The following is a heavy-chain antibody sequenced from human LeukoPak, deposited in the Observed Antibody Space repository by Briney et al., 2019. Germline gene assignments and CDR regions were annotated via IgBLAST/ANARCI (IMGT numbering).Heavy chain of an antibody. V-gene: IGHV4-30-2*01. CDR2: IYHSGST. D-gene: IGHD3-10*01. J-gene: IGHJ3*02. CDR1: GGSISSGGYS. Sequence: SETLSLTCAVSGGSISSGGYSWSWIRQPPGKGLEWIGYIYHSGSTNYNPSLKSRVTISVDTSKNQFSLKLSSVTAADTAVYYCARDMLRGGAFDIWGQGTMVTVSS. CDR3: ARDMLRGGAFDI.